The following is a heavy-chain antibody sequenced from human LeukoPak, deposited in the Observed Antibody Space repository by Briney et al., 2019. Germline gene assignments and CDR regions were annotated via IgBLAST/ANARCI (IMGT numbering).Heavy chain of an antibody. CDR3: ARGRGWYFDL. J-gene: IGHJ2*01. V-gene: IGHV3-74*01. CDR1: GFTFSNYW. Sequence: GGSLRLSCAASGFTFSNYWMHWVRHVPGKGLVWVSHINSDGRIINYAVSVKGRFTISRDNAKNTLYLQMNSLRVEDTAVYYCARGRGWYFDLWGRGTLVTVSS. D-gene: IGHD3-10*01. CDR2: INSDGRII.